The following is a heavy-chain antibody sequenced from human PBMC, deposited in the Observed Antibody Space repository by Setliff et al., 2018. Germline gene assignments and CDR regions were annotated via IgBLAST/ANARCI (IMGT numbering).Heavy chain of an antibody. V-gene: IGHV4-39*07. CDR2: IYYSGST. J-gene: IGHJ4*02. Sequence: SETLSLTCTVSGGSISSSSYYWGRIRQPPGKGLEWIGSIYYSGSTYYNPSLKSRVTISVDTSKNQFSLNLVSLTAADTAVYYCARGGYSYGLGGFPLDYWGQGTLVTVSS. CDR3: ARGGYSYGLGGFPLDY. D-gene: IGHD5-18*01. CDR1: GGSISSSSYY.